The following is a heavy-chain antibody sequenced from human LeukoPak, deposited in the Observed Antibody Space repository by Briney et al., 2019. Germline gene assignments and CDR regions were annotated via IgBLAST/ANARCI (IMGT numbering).Heavy chain of an antibody. CDR2: ISGSGGST. V-gene: IGHV3-23*01. D-gene: IGHD3-10*01. CDR1: GFTFSSFS. Sequence: GGSLRLSCAASGFTFSSFSMNWVRQAPGKGLEWVSAISGSGGSTYYADSVKGRFTISRDNSKNTLYLQMNSLRAEDTAVYYCARGVYGSGSYLLDVWGKGTTVTVSS. CDR3: ARGVYGSGSYLLDV. J-gene: IGHJ6*04.